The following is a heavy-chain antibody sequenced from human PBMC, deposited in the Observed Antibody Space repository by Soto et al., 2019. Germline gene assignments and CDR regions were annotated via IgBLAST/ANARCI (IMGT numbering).Heavy chain of an antibody. CDR2: ISGSSSYI. Sequence: PGGSLRLSCAASGFTFSSYSMNWVRQAPGKGLEWVSSISGSSSYIYYADSVKGRFAISRDNAKNSLYLQMNSLRAEDTAVYYCARSSKGGYSSGWYYYYYGMDVWGQGTTDTVSS. D-gene: IGHD6-19*01. V-gene: IGHV3-21*01. CDR3: ARSSKGGYSSGWYYYYYGMDV. CDR1: GFTFSSYS. J-gene: IGHJ6*02.